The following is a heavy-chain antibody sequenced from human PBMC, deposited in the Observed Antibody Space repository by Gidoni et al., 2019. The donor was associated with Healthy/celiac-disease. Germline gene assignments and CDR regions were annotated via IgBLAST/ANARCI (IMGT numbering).Heavy chain of an antibody. J-gene: IGHJ6*03. V-gene: IGHV3-49*04. D-gene: IGHD5-12*01. CDR1: GFTFGDYA. CDR2: IRSKAYGGTT. Sequence: EVQLVESGGGLVQTGRSLRLSCTASGFTFGDYAMSWVRQAPGKGLEWVGFIRSKAYGGTTEYAASVKGRFTISRDDSKSIAYLQMNSLKTEDTAVYYCTRGQGATIRRPYYYYMDVWGKGTTVTVSS. CDR3: TRGQGATIRRPYYYYMDV.